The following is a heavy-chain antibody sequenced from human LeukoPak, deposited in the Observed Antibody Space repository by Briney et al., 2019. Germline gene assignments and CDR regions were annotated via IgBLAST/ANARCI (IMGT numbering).Heavy chain of an antibody. V-gene: IGHV3-53*01. CDR3: ASFGGYYDSSGYPRRVFDY. D-gene: IGHD3-22*01. J-gene: IGHJ4*02. CDR2: IYSGGST. Sequence: GGSLRLSCAASGFTVSSNYMSWVRQAPGKGLEWVSVIYSGGSTYYADSVKGRFTISRDNSKNTLYLQMNSLRAEDTAVYYCASFGGYYDSSGYPRRVFDYWGQGTLVTVSS. CDR1: GFTVSSNY.